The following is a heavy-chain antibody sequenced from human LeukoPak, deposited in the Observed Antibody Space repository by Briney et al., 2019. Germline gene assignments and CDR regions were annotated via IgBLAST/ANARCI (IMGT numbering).Heavy chain of an antibody. CDR2: ISSSSSYI. V-gene: IGHV3-21*04. J-gene: IGHJ4*02. CDR1: GFTFSSYS. CDR3: ARFFADYGSSGYFPAYFDY. Sequence: AGGSLRLSCAASGFTFSSYSMNWVRQAPGKGLEWVSSISSSSSYIYYADSVKGRFTISRDNAKNSLYLQMNSLRAEDTAVYYCARFFADYGSSGYFPAYFDYWGQGTLVTVSS. D-gene: IGHD3-22*01.